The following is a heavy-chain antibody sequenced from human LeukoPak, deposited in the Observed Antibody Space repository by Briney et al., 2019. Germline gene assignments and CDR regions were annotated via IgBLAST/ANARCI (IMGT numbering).Heavy chain of an antibody. CDR1: GFTFSANS. CDR2: ISSSSSAI. V-gene: IGHV3-48*02. Sequence: PGGSVRLSCAASGFTFSANSMNWVRQAPGKGLEWVSFISSSSSAIYYADSVKGRFTISRDNAKNSLYLQMNSLRDEDTAVYYCAKDPGLDYWGQGTLVTVSS. J-gene: IGHJ4*02. CDR3: AKDPGLDY.